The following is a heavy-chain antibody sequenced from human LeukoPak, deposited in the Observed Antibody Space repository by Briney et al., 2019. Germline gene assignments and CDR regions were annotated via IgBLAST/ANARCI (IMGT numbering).Heavy chain of an antibody. CDR3: ARVCGMKSIGGEFDY. V-gene: IGHV1-2*02. CDR2: INPNSGGT. D-gene: IGHD1-26*01. J-gene: IGHJ4*02. CDR1: GYTFTGYY. Sequence: ASVKVSCKASGYTFTGYYMHWVRQAPGQGLEWMGWINPNSGGTNYAQKLQGRVTMTRDTSISTAYMELSRLRSDDTAVYYCARVCGMKSIGGEFDYWGQGTLVTVSS.